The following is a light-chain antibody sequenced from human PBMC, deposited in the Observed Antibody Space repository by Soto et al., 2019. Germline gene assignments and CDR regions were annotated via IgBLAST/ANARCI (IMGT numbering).Light chain of an antibody. CDR3: SLYSTTNTPHVL. Sequence: QSALTHPASVSGSPGQSITISCTGTHSDVGRSNYVSWYQQQPGEVPKLLIYEVTYRPSGVSARVSGSKSGSKASLTISGLQAEGEADYYCSLYSTTNTPHVLFGGGTTLTVL. CDR2: EVT. V-gene: IGLV2-14*01. J-gene: IGLJ2*01. CDR1: HSDVGRSNY.